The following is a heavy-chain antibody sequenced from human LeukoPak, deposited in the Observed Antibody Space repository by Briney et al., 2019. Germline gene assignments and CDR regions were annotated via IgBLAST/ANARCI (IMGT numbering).Heavy chain of an antibody. Sequence: PGRSLRLSCAASGFTFSSYGMHWVRQAPGKGPEWVANMKQDGSEKYYVDSVKGRFTISRDNAKNSLYLQMNSLRAEDTAVYYCARGLVVVPAAMAKYYYYGMDVWGKGTTVTVSS. V-gene: IGHV3-7*03. J-gene: IGHJ6*04. CDR1: GFTFSSYG. CDR3: ARGLVVVPAAMAKYYYYGMDV. CDR2: MKQDGSEK. D-gene: IGHD2-2*01.